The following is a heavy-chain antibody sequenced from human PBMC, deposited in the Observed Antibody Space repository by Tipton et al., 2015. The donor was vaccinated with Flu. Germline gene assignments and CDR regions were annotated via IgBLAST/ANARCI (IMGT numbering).Heavy chain of an antibody. Sequence: VQLVQSGAEVKKPGESLKISCKGSGYSFTSYWIGWVRQMPGKGLEWMGIIYPADSDTRYSPSFQGRVTISADKSISTAYLQWSSLKASDTAMYFCARADGCQTRGYYFDYWGPGTLVTVPS. J-gene: IGHJ4*02. D-gene: IGHD2-15*01. CDR3: ARADGCQTRGYYFDY. V-gene: IGHV5-51*03. CDR2: IYPADSDT. CDR1: GYSFTSYW.